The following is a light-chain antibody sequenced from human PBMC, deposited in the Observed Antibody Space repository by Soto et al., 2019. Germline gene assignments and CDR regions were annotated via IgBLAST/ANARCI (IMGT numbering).Light chain of an antibody. CDR2: DAS. J-gene: IGKJ4*01. Sequence: EIVLTQSPATLSLSPGESATLSCRASESVSNYLAWYQQKPGQAPRLLIYDASNRATGIPTRFSGSGSGTDFTLTISSLEPEDFAVYFCQQRSSSWLTFGGGTRVEIK. CDR1: ESVSNY. CDR3: QQRSSSWLT. V-gene: IGKV3-11*01.